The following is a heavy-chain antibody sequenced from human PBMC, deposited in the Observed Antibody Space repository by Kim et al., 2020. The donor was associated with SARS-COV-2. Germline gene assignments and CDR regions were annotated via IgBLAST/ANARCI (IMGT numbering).Heavy chain of an antibody. D-gene: IGHD3-3*01. J-gene: IGHJ6*02. CDR1: GFTFSSYG. V-gene: IGHV3-30*18. CDR3: AKEVNYDFWSGHYYYYGMDV. CDR2: ISYDGSNK. Sequence: GGSLRLSCAASGFTFSSYGMHWVRQAPGKGLEWVAVISYDGSNKYYADSVKGRFTISRDNSKNTLYLQMNSLRAEDTAVYYCAKEVNYDFWSGHYYYYGMDVWGQGTTVTVSS.